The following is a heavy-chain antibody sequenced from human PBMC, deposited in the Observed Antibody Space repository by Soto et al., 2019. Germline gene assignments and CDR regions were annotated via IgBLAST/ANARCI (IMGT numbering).Heavy chain of an antibody. CDR2: IYYSGST. CDR3: AATTGSGSYYNAPHFDP. J-gene: IGHJ5*02. Sequence: QLQLQESGPGLVKPSETLSLTCTVSGGSISSSSYYWGWIRQPPGKGLEWIGSIYYSGSTYYNPSLKSRGTISVDTSKNQFSLKLSSVTAADTAVYYCAATTGSGSYYNAPHFDPWGQGTLVTVSS. D-gene: IGHD3-10*01. CDR1: GGSISSSSYY. V-gene: IGHV4-39*01.